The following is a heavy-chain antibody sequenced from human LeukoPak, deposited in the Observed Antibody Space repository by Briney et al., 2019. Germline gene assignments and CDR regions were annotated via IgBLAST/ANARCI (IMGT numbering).Heavy chain of an antibody. Sequence: ASVKVSRKVSGYTLTELSMHWVRQAPGKGLEWMGGFDPEDGETIYAQKFQGRVTMTEDTSTDTAYMELSSLRSEDTAVYYCARVQEWPGGYCSSTSCKYWFDPWGQGTLVTVSS. D-gene: IGHD2-2*01. CDR1: GYTLTELS. CDR2: FDPEDGET. J-gene: IGHJ5*02. CDR3: ARVQEWPGGYCSSTSCKYWFDP. V-gene: IGHV1-24*01.